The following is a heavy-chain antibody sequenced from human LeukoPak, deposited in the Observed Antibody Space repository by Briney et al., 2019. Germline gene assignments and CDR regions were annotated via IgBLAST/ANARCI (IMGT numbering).Heavy chain of an antibody. Sequence: GGSLRLSCAASGFTFSGFAMSWVRQAPGKGLEWVSTISGSGGSTYYADSVKGRFTISRDNSKNTLYLQMNSLRAEDTAVYYCARDPFYYDYVWGSYPGPDAFDIWGQGTMVTVSS. CDR1: GFTFSGFA. J-gene: IGHJ3*02. V-gene: IGHV3-23*01. CDR2: ISGSGGST. D-gene: IGHD3-16*02. CDR3: ARDPFYYDYVWGSYPGPDAFDI.